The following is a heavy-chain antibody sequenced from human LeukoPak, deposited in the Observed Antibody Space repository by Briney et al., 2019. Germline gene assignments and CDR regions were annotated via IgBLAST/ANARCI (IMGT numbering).Heavy chain of an antibody. V-gene: IGHV4-59*01. J-gene: IGHJ4*02. D-gene: IGHD3-10*01. Sequence: SETLSLTCTVSGGSISSYYWSWIRQPPGKGLEWIGYTYYSGSTNYNPSLKSRVTISVDTSKNQLSLKLSSVTAADTAVYYCARVRSPDDGSGSYLGYWGQGTLVTVSS. CDR1: GGSISSYY. CDR3: ARVRSPDDGSGSYLGY. CDR2: TYYSGST.